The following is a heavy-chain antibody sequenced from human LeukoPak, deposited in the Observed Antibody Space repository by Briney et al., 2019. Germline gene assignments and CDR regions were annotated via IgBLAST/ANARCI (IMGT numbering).Heavy chain of an antibody. V-gene: IGHV3-23*01. CDR2: ISGSGDSA. CDR3: AKKGYYDGSGYYMYYFDH. J-gene: IGHJ4*02. CDR1: GFTFSTYA. D-gene: IGHD3-22*01. Sequence: GGSLRLSCVASGFTFSTYAMSWVRQPQGKGLEWVSGISGSGDSAYYVDSVKGRFTISRDNSKNTLYLQMNSLRAEDTAVYYCAKKGYYDGSGYYMYYFDHWGQGTLVTVSS.